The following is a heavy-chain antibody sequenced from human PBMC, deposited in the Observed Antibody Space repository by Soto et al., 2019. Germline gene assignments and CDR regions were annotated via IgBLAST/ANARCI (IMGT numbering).Heavy chain of an antibody. CDR2: IYWDDDK. J-gene: IGHJ3*02. CDR3: AHRGGWSDVFDI. D-gene: IGHD3-16*01. Sequence: SGPTPVNPTQTLTLTCTFSRFSHRSSEEGVGWIRQPPGKALEWLALIYWDDDKRYSPSLKSRLIITKDTSKNQVVLTMTNMDPVDSGTYYCAHRGGWSDVFDIWGQGTMVTVSS. CDR1: RFSHRSSEEG. V-gene: IGHV2-5*02.